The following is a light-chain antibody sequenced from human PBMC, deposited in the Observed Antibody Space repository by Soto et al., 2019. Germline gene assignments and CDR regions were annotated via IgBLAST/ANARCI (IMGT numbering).Light chain of an antibody. V-gene: IGKV1-39*01. Sequence: QLTQSPSSLSASVGDRVTLTCRASQSINIYLNWYQQKPGKAPTLLIYAASSLQSGVPSRFSGGGSRTDFTLTISSLQTEDFATYYCQQSYRRPYTFGQGTKLEI. J-gene: IGKJ2*01. CDR1: QSINIY. CDR2: AAS. CDR3: QQSYRRPYT.